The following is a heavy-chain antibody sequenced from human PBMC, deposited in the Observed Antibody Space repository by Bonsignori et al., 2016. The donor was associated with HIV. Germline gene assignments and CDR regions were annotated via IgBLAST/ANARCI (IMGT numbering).Heavy chain of an antibody. Sequence: WIRQPPGKGLEWVSSISSSSSYIYYADSVKGRFIISRDDAKNSLYLQMNNLRAEDTAVYYCARDSSDILTGANPRLKYWGQGTLVTVSS. J-gene: IGHJ4*02. V-gene: IGHV3-21*01. CDR3: ARDSSDILTGANPRLKY. D-gene: IGHD3-9*01. CDR2: ISSSSSYI.